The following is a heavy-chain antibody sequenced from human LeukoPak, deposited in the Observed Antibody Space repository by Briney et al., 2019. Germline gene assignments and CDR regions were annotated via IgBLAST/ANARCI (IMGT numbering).Heavy chain of an antibody. CDR1: GGSISSYY. V-gene: IGHV4-4*07. Sequence: SETLSLTCSVSGGSISSYYWSWIRQPAGKGLEWIGRIYSSGSTNYSPSLKSRVTMSVDTSKNQFSLKRTSVTAADTAVYYCARAAARSGSVGFDPWGQGTLVTVSS. CDR3: ARAAARSGSVGFDP. D-gene: IGHD1-26*01. CDR2: IYSSGST. J-gene: IGHJ5*01.